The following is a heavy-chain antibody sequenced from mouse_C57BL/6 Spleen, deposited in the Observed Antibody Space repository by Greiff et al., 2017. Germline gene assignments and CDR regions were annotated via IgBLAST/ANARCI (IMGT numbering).Heavy chain of an antibody. V-gene: IGHV3-8*01. CDR2: ISYSGST. Sequence: DVKLQESGPGLAKPSQTLSLTCSVTGYSITSDYWNWIRKFPGNKLEYMGYISYSGSTYYNPSLKSRISITRDTSKNQYYLQLNSVTTEDTATYYCARWAYYGSSYDYAMYYWGQGTSVTVAS. D-gene: IGHD1-1*01. CDR3: ARWAYYGSSYDYAMYY. CDR1: GYSITSDY. J-gene: IGHJ4*01.